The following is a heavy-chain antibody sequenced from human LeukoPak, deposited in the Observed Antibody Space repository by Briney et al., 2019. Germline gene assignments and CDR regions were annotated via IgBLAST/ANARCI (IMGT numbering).Heavy chain of an antibody. J-gene: IGHJ4*02. D-gene: IGHD2-15*01. CDR2: TKPDGSAE. V-gene: IGHV3-7*01. CDR1: GFSFRNYW. Sequence: GGSLRLSCAASGFSFRNYWMGWVRQAPGKGVEWVANTKPDGSAEYYADSVRGRFSTSRDNANNLLYLQMNSLRAEDTAVYYCARDGGFHTNFDYWGQGTLVTVSS. CDR3: ARDGGFHTNFDY.